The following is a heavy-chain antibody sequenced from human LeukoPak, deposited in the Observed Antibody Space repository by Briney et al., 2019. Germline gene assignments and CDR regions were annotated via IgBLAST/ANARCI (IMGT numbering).Heavy chain of an antibody. CDR1: GGSFSGYY. V-gene: IGHV4-34*01. CDR3: ARVRCSGGSCPYYYYYYYMDV. D-gene: IGHD2-15*01. J-gene: IGHJ6*03. Sequence: PSETLSLTCAVYGGSFSGYYWSWIRQPPGKGLEWIGEINHSGSINYNPSLKSRVTISVDTSKNQFSLKLRFVTAADTAVYYCARVRCSGGSCPYYYYYYYMDVWGKGTTVTVSS. CDR2: INHSGSI.